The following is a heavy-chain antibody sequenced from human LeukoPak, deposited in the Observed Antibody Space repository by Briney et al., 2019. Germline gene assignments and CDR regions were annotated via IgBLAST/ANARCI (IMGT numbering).Heavy chain of an antibody. CDR1: GFTFDDYT. D-gene: IGHD5-12*01. J-gene: IGHJ6*02. V-gene: IGHV3-43*01. CDR3: AKDMGGYDSHYYYYGMDV. CDR2: ISWDGGST. Sequence: GGSLRLSCAASGFTFDDYTMHWVRQAPGKGLGWVSLISWDGGSTYYADSVKGRFTISRDNSKNSLYLQMNSLRTEDTALYYCAKDMGGYDSHYYYYGMDVWGQGTTVTVSS.